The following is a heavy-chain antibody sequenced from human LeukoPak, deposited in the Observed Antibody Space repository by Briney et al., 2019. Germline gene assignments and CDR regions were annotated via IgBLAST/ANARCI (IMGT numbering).Heavy chain of an antibody. CDR1: GYTFTSYD. V-gene: IGHV1-8*01. Sequence: VASVKVSCKASGYTFTSYDINWVRQATGQGLEWMGWMNPNSGNTGYAQKFQGRVTMTRNTSISTAYMELSSLRSEDTAVYYCARGLFLVGATTADYWGQGTLVTVSS. CDR2: MNPNSGNT. CDR3: ARGLFLVGATTADY. D-gene: IGHD1-26*01. J-gene: IGHJ4*02.